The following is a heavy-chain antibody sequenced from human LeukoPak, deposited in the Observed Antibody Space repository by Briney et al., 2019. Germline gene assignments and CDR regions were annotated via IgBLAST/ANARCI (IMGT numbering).Heavy chain of an antibody. J-gene: IGHJ4*02. V-gene: IGHV3-21*01. D-gene: IGHD3-22*01. CDR1: GFTFSSYS. CDR2: ISSNSSYI. Sequence: GGSLRLSCAASGFTFSSYSMNWVRQAPGKGLGWVSSISSNSSYIYYADSVKGRFTISRDNAKNSLYLQMNSLRAEDTAVYYCARDSRDSSGYYYRVKPLDYWGQGTLVTVSS. CDR3: ARDSRDSSGYYYRVKPLDY.